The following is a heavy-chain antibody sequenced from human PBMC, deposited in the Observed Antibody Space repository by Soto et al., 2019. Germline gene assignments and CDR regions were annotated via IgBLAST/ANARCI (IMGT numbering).Heavy chain of an antibody. D-gene: IGHD4-17*01. J-gene: IGHJ6*02. Sequence: TSETLSLTCTVSGGSISSSSYYWGWIRQPPGKGLEWIGSIYYSGSTYYNPSLKSRVTISVDTSKNQFSLKLSSVTAADTAVYYCARRTVGMDVWGQGTTVTVSS. CDR2: IYYSGST. V-gene: IGHV4-39*01. CDR3: ARRTVGMDV. CDR1: GGSISSSSYY.